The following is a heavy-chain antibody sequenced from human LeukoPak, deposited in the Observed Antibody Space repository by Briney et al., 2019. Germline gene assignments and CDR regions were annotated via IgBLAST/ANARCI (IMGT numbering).Heavy chain of an antibody. V-gene: IGHV3-23*05. CDR1: GFTFNTYA. D-gene: IGHD3-22*01. CDR2: IPIIGSKT. CDR3: VRDNYDNTGALAWFDP. J-gene: IGHJ5*02. Sequence: GRSLRLSCAASGFTFNTYAISWIRQALGKGLEWVSAIPIIGSKTYHSDAVEGRFTISRDNSKNTLYLQMNSLRVEDTAIYYCVRDNYDNTGALAWFDPWGQGTLVTVSS.